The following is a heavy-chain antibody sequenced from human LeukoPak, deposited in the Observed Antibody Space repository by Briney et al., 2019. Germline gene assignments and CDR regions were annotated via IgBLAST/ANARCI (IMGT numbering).Heavy chain of an antibody. D-gene: IGHD3-10*01. V-gene: IGHV3-23*01. Sequence: GGSLRLSCAASGFTFSSYAMSWVRQAPGKGLEWVSAISGSGGSTYYADSVKGRFTISRDNSKNTLYLQMNSLRAEDTAVYYCAKDTTMVRGPYNWFDPWGRGTLVTVSS. CDR3: AKDTTMVRGPYNWFDP. CDR1: GFTFSSYA. J-gene: IGHJ5*02. CDR2: ISGSGGST.